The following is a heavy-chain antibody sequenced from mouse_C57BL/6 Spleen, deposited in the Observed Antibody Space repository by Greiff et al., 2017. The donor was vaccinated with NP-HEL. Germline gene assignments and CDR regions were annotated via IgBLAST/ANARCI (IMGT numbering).Heavy chain of an antibody. CDR1: GFTFSSYA. CDR2: ISSGGDYI. J-gene: IGHJ4*01. Sequence: DVMLVESGEGLVKPGGSLKLSCAASGFTFSSYAMSWVRQTPEKRLEWVAYISSGGDYIYYADTVKGRFNISRDNARNTLYLQMSSLKSEDTAMYYCTREDYDYEGYAMDYWGQGTSVTVSS. CDR3: TREDYDYEGYAMDY. V-gene: IGHV5-9-1*02. D-gene: IGHD2-4*01.